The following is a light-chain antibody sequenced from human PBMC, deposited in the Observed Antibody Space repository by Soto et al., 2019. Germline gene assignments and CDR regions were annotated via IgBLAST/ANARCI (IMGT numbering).Light chain of an antibody. CDR3: YQYGSSHQYT. Sequence: EIVLTQSPGTLSLSPGERATLSCRASQSVSSYYFVWYQQKPVQAPRLIIYGASSRATALPDRFSGSGSGTGFALTISRREPEDDAVYYCYQYGSSHQYTFGQGTKLEIK. CDR1: QSVSSYY. V-gene: IGKV3-20*01. CDR2: GAS. J-gene: IGKJ2*01.